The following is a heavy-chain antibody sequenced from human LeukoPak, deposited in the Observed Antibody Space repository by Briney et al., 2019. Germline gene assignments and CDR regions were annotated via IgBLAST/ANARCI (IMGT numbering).Heavy chain of an antibody. CDR3: ASTPKYYDFWSGYFGRRFDYYMDV. Sequence: SETLSLTCTVSIGSVSSRDYFWGWLRQPPGKGLEWIGYIYTSGSTNYNPSLKSRVTISVDTSKNQFSLKLSSVTAADTAVYYCASTPKYYDFWSGYFGRRFDYYMDVWGKGTTVTVSS. V-gene: IGHV4-61*08. D-gene: IGHD3-3*01. CDR1: IGSVSSRDYF. CDR2: IYTSGST. J-gene: IGHJ6*03.